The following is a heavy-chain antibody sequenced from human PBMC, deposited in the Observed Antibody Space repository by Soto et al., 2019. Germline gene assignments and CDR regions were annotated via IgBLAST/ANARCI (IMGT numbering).Heavy chain of an antibody. CDR2: IIGSGGST. J-gene: IGHJ4*02. V-gene: IGHV3-23*01. D-gene: IGHD3-3*01. CDR1: GFTFSSYA. Sequence: GGSLRLSCAASGFTFSSYAMSWVRQAPGKGLEWVSAIIGSGGSTFYADSVKGRFTISRDNSKNTLYLQINSLRAEDTAVYYCAKDKRQGSNDFWSGYYPTYFDYWGQGTLVTVSS. CDR3: AKDKRQGSNDFWSGYYPTYFDY.